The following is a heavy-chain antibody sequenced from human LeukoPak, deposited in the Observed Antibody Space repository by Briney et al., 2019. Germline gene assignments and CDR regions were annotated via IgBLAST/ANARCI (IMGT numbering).Heavy chain of an antibody. V-gene: IGHV3-66*02. J-gene: IGHJ6*03. Sequence: GGSLRLSCAASGFTVSSNYMSWVRQAPGKGLEWVSVIYSGGSTYYADSVKGRFTIPRDNSKNTLYLQMNSLRAEDTAVYYCARVYVTSGLPLYYMDVWGKGTTVTVSS. CDR1: GFTVSSNY. CDR3: ARVYVTSGLPLYYMDV. CDR2: IYSGGST. D-gene: IGHD3-22*01.